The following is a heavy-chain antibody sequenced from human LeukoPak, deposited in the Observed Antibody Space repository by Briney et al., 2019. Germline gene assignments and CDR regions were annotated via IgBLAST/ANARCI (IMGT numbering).Heavy chain of an antibody. D-gene: IGHD5-24*01. Sequence: PSETLSLTCTVSGGSVSSTAYYWGWIRQTPGKGLEWIGNAYVNGHTYYNPSLKSRVTIVVDTSKNEFSLKLSSVTAADTAVDYCARLGGYNLSRNAFDIWGRGTLVTVSS. CDR3: ARLGGYNLSRNAFDI. CDR1: GGSVSSTAYY. V-gene: IGHV4-39*01. J-gene: IGHJ3*02. CDR2: AYVNGHT.